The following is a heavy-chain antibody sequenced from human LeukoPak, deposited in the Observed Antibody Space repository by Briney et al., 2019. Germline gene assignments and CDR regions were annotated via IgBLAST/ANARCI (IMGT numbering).Heavy chain of an antibody. J-gene: IGHJ3*02. Sequence: SETLSLTCTVSGGSISSGDYYWGWIRQPPGKGLEWIGYIYYSGSTYYNPSLKSRVTISVDTSKNQFSLKLSSVTAADTAVYYCASQQQLVLFGAFDIWGQGTMVTVSS. V-gene: IGHV4-30-4*01. CDR3: ASQQQLVLFGAFDI. CDR2: IYYSGST. CDR1: GGSISSGDYY. D-gene: IGHD6-13*01.